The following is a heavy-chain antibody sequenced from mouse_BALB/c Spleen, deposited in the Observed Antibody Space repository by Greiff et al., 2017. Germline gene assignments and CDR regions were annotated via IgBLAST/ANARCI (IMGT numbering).Heavy chain of an antibody. J-gene: IGHJ3*01. V-gene: IGHV3-6*02. D-gene: IGHD2-4*01. Sequence: EVQLQESGPGLVKPSQSLSLTCSVTGYSITSGYYWNWIRQFPGNKLEWMGYISYDGSNNYNPSLKNRISITRDTSKNQFFLKLNSVTTEDTATYYCAREGGLRPLAYWGQGTLVTVSA. CDR3: AREGGLRPLAY. CDR1: GYSITSGYY. CDR2: ISYDGSN.